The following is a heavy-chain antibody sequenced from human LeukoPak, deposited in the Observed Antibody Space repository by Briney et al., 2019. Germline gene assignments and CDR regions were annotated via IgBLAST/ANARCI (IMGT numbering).Heavy chain of an antibody. Sequence: SETLSLTCTVSGGSISSYYWSWIRQPPGKGLEGFGYIYYSGSTNYNPSLKSRLTISVDTSKNQFSLKLSSVTAADTAVYYCARDPAYYYDSSGYYAPYWYFDLWGRGTLVTVSS. CDR1: GGSISSYY. V-gene: IGHV4-59*01. D-gene: IGHD3-22*01. CDR2: IYYSGST. J-gene: IGHJ2*01. CDR3: ARDPAYYYDSSGYYAPYWYFDL.